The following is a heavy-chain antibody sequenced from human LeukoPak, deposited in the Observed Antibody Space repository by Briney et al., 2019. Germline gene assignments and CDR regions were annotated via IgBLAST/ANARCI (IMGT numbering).Heavy chain of an antibody. CDR1: GSSFTSYY. V-gene: IGHV1-46*01. CDR2: TNPNSGTR. CDR3: AREGIAAAGCAYVS. Sequence: GASGKVSCKASGSSFTSYYIHLVRHRPGQGLELMGITNPNSGTRTYSQKFQDRVTMTRDTSTNTVYMELSSQRSEDTAVYYCAREGIAAAGCAYVSWGQGTLVTVSS. J-gene: IGHJ4*02. D-gene: IGHD6-13*01.